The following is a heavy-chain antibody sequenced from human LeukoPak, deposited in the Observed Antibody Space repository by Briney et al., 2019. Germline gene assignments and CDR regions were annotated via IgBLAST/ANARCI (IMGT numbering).Heavy chain of an antibody. J-gene: IGHJ5*02. CDR1: GFTFSDYW. CDR2: IKGDGSET. V-gene: IGHV3-74*01. CDR3: VRGQIGPSVIVH. Sequence: GGSLRLSCAASGFTFSDYWMHWVRQVPGKGLVGVSRIKGDGSETNYADSVKGRFTISRDNAKNTLFLQMNSLRVEATAVYYCVRGQIGPSVIVHWGQGTLVTVSS. D-gene: IGHD3-22*01.